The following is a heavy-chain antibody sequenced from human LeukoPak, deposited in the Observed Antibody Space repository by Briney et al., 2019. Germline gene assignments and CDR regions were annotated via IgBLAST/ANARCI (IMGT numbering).Heavy chain of an antibody. Sequence: PSETLSLTCTVSGGSISSYYWSWIRQPPGKGLEWIGYIYYSGTTNYNPSLKSRVSISVDTSKNQFSLKLSSVTAADTAVYYCARGTGTYWFDPWGQGTLVTVSS. CDR3: ARGTGTYWFDP. D-gene: IGHD1-7*01. CDR2: IYYSGTT. CDR1: GGSISSYY. V-gene: IGHV4-59*12. J-gene: IGHJ5*02.